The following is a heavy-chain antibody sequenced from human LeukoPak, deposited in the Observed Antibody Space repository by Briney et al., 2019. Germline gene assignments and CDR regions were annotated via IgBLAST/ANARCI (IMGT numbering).Heavy chain of an antibody. CDR3: AKDRDGYNQLNWFDP. V-gene: IGHV3-21*01. J-gene: IGHJ5*02. CDR2: ISSTSAYI. CDR1: GFALKSYS. D-gene: IGHD5-24*01. Sequence: PGGSLRLSCAGSGFALKSYSLSWVRQAPGKGLEWVSSISSTSAYIYYADSVKGRFTISRDNAKNSLYLQMDSLRAEDTAVYYCAKDRDGYNQLNWFDPWGQGTLVTVSS.